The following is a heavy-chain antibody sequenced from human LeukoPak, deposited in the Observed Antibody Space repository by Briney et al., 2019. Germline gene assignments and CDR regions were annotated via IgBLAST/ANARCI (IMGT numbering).Heavy chain of an antibody. CDR2: LSYSGIT. Sequence: PSETLSLTCTVPGVSISSFYWSWIRQSPGKGLEWIGYLSYSGITHYNPSLKSRVTFSVDTSKKHFSLKLTSVTAADTAVYYCAKTLGSGACYEGTFDSWGQGTPVTVSS. V-gene: IGHV4-59*01. D-gene: IGHD2-21*02. J-gene: IGHJ4*02. CDR3: AKTLGSGACYEGTFDS. CDR1: GVSISSFY.